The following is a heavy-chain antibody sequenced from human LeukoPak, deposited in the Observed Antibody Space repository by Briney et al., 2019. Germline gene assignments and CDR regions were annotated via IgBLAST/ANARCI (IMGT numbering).Heavy chain of an antibody. CDR3: AKGIAVADYYYYGMDV. Sequence: SETLSLTCTVSGGSISSYYWSWIRQPPGKGLEWIGYIYYSGSTNYNPSLKSRVTISVDTSKNQFSLKLSSVTAADTAVYYCAKGIAVADYYYYGMDVWGQGTMVTVSS. J-gene: IGHJ6*02. CDR1: GGSISSYY. V-gene: IGHV4-59*01. D-gene: IGHD6-19*01. CDR2: IYYSGST.